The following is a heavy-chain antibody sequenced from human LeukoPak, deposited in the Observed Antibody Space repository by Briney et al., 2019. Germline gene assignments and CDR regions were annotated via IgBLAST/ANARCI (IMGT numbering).Heavy chain of an antibody. J-gene: IGHJ6*03. V-gene: IGHV4-61*02. CDR2: IYTSGST. Sequence: SETLSLTCTVSGGSISSGSYYWSWIRQPAGKGLEWIGRIYTSGSTNYNPSLKSRVTISVDTSKNQFSLKLSSVTAADTAVYYCARAHAYYYYYMDVWGKGITVTVSS. CDR1: GGSISSGSYY. CDR3: ARAHAYYYYYMDV.